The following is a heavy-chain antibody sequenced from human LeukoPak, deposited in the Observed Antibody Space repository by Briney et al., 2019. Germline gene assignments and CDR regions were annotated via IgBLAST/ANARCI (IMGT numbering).Heavy chain of an antibody. J-gene: IGHJ3*02. CDR2: VYHSGST. CDR3: AGRLWRRDGYNLSAFDI. Sequence: SGTLSLTCAVSGGSISSSNWWSWVRQPPGKGLEWIGEVYHSGSTNYNPSLKSRVTISVDKSKNQFSLKLNSVTAADTAVYYCAGRLWRRDGYNLSAFDIWGQGTMVTVSS. D-gene: IGHD5-24*01. CDR1: GGSISSSNW. V-gene: IGHV4-4*02.